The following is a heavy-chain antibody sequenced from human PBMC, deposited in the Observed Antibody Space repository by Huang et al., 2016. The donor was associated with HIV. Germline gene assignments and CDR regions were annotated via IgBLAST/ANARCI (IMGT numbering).Heavy chain of an antibody. J-gene: IGHJ4*02. V-gene: IGHV1-8*01. CDR1: GYTFANYD. Sequence: QVQLVQSGAEVKKPGASLQVSCKASGYTFANYDITWVRQASGQGLEWMAWMNPYPDNTGYGQKFRGRVTFTRNTSNTTAYMELSSLRSEDTAINYCARGRMVAEYWGQGTLVIVSS. CDR2: MNPYPDNT. D-gene: IGHD5-12*01. CDR3: ARGRMVAEY.